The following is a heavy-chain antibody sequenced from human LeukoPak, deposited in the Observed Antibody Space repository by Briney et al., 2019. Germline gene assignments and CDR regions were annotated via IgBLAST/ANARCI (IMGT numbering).Heavy chain of an antibody. Sequence: GGSLRLSCAASGFTFSSYAMHWVRQAPGKGLEWVAVISYDGSNKYYADSVKGRFTISRDNSKNTLYLQMNSLRAEDTAVYYCARDPGYDSSGYSLDYWGQGTLVTVSS. CDR2: ISYDGSNK. V-gene: IGHV3-30-3*01. J-gene: IGHJ4*02. D-gene: IGHD3-22*01. CDR3: ARDPGYDSSGYSLDY. CDR1: GFTFSSYA.